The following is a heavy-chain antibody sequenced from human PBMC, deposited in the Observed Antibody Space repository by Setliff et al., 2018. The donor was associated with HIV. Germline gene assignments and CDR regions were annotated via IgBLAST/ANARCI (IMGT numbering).Heavy chain of an antibody. CDR1: GFTFSYG. J-gene: IGHJ4*02. V-gene: IGHV3-21*04. D-gene: IGHD3-22*01. Sequence: GGSLRLSCAASGFTFSYGMNWVRQAPGKGLEWVSSISSSGFNIYYADSVNGRFTISRDDAKKSLYLQMNSLTDADTALYYCVKVPGSGIVRYFDCWGQGTLVTVSS. CDR3: VKVPGSGIVRYFDC. CDR2: ISSSGFNI.